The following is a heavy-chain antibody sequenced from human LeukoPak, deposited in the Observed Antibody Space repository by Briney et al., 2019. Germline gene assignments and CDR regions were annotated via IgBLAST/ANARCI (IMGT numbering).Heavy chain of an antibody. V-gene: IGHV1-18*01. CDR3: AREAIYCTNGVCIAAEYFQH. J-gene: IGHJ1*01. CDR1: GYTFTSYG. D-gene: IGHD2-8*01. CDR2: ISACNGNT. Sequence: ASVKVSCKASGYTFTSYGISWVRQAPGQGLEWMGWISACNGNTNYAQKLQGRVTMTTDTSTSTAYMELRSLRSDETAVYYCAREAIYCTNGVCIAAEYFQHWGQGTLVTVSS.